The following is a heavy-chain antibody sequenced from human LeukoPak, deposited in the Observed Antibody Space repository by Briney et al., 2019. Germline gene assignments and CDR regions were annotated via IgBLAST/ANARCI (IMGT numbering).Heavy chain of an antibody. CDR3: ARAPGSGAPHFDY. CDR2: VSYDGSNK. V-gene: IGHV3-30*04. D-gene: IGHD6-25*01. Sequence: GGSLRLSCAASGFTFSRHATHWVRQAPGKGLQWVAVVSYDGSNKYYADSVKGRFTISRDNSKNTLYLQMNSLRAEDTAVYYCARAPGSGAPHFDYWGQGTLVTVSS. J-gene: IGHJ4*02. CDR1: GFTFSRHA.